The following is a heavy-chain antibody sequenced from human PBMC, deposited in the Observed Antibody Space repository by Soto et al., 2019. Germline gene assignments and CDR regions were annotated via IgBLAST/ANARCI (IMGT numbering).Heavy chain of an antibody. V-gene: IGHV4-61*01. Sequence: QVQLQESGPGLVKPSETLSLTCTVSGGSVSSGSYYWSWIRQPPGKGLEWIGYIYYSGSTNYNPSLKCRVTISVDTSKNQFSLKLSSVTAADTAVYYCARYYYDSSGYYTNFDYWGQGTLVTVSS. CDR3: ARYYYDSSGYYTNFDY. CDR1: GGSVSSGSYY. J-gene: IGHJ4*02. CDR2: IYYSGST. D-gene: IGHD3-22*01.